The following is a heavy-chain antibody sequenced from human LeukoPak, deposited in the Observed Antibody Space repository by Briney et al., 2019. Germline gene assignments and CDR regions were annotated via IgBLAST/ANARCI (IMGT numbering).Heavy chain of an antibody. CDR1: GFTFSSYA. CDR3: AKVSGDFWSGYPFLDY. CDR2: ISGSGGST. Sequence: GGSLRLSCAASGFTFSSYAMSWVRQAPGKGLEWVSAISGSGGSTYYADSVKGRFTISRDNSKNTLYLQTNSLRAEDTAVYYCAKVSGDFWSGYPFLDYWGQGTLVTVSS. V-gene: IGHV3-23*01. J-gene: IGHJ4*02. D-gene: IGHD3-3*01.